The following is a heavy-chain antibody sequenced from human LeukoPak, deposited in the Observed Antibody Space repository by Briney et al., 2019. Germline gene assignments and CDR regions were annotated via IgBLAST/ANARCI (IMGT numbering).Heavy chain of an antibody. CDR1: GGSISSYY. Sequence: SETLSLTCTVSGGSISSYYWSWIRQPPGKGLEWIGEINHSGSTNYNPSLKSRVTISVDTSKNQFSLKLSSVTAADTAVYYCASALSRDIVVVPAATRQFDYWGQGTLVTVSS. CDR3: ASALSRDIVVVPAATRQFDY. J-gene: IGHJ4*02. CDR2: INHSGST. V-gene: IGHV4-34*01. D-gene: IGHD2-2*01.